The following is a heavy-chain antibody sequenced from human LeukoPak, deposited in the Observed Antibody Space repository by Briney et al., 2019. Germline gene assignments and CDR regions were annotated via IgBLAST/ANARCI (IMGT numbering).Heavy chain of an antibody. D-gene: IGHD3-3*01. Sequence: ASVKVSCKASGYTFTSYGISWVRQAPGQGLERMGWISAYNGNTNCAQKLQGRVTMTTDTSTSTAYMELRSLRSDDTAVYYCARAGSGVVFGVVIPFDYWGQGTLVTVSS. CDR3: ARAGSGVVFGVVIPFDY. J-gene: IGHJ4*02. CDR2: ISAYNGNT. V-gene: IGHV1-18*01. CDR1: GYTFTSYG.